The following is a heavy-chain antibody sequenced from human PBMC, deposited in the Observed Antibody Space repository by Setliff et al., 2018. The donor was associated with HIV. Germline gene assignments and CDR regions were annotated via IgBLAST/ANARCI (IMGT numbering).Heavy chain of an antibody. D-gene: IGHD3-3*01. Sequence: SETLSLTCTVSGDSVSSRSYYWSWIRQPPGKGLEWIGYIYISGSTNYNPSFNSRVTMSVDTSKNQFSLKLSSVIAADTAVYYCARIFGDQGYYYGMDVWGQGTTVTVSS. CDR2: IYISGST. J-gene: IGHJ6*02. CDR3: ARIFGDQGYYYGMDV. CDR1: GDSVSSRSYY. V-gene: IGHV4-61*01.